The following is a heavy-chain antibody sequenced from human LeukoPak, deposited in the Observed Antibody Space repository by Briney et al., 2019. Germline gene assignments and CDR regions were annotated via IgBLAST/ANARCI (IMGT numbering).Heavy chain of an antibody. CDR3: AWDIVVVPAARTPPYYYYGMDV. CDR1: GFTFSSYA. V-gene: IGHV3-23*01. Sequence: GGSLRLSCAASGFTFSSYAMSWVRQAPGKGLEWVSAISGSGGSTYYADSVKGRFTISRDNSKNTLYLQVNSLRAEDTAVYYCAWDIVVVPAARTPPYYYYGMDVWGQGTTVTVSS. CDR2: ISGSGGST. J-gene: IGHJ6*02. D-gene: IGHD2-2*01.